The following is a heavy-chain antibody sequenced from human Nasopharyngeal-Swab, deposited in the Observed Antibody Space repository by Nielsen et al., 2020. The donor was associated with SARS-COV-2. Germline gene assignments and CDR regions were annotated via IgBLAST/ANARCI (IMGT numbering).Heavy chain of an antibody. CDR3: ARGPRYCSGGSCYSY. Sequence: SVKVSCKASGYTFTGYYMHWVRQAPGQGLEWMGGIIPIFGTANYAQKFQGRVTITADESTSTAYMELSSLRSEDTAVYYCARGPRYCSGGSCYSYWGQGTLVTVSS. CDR1: GYTFTGYY. V-gene: IGHV1-69*13. J-gene: IGHJ4*02. D-gene: IGHD2-15*01. CDR2: IIPIFGTA.